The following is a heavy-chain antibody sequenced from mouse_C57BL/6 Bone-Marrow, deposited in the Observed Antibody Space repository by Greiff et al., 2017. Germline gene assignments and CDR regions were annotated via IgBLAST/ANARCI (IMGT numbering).Heavy chain of an antibody. CDR3: ARGLRLPDY. D-gene: IGHD3-2*02. CDR1: GYTFTDYY. Sequence: QVQLQQSGAEPVRPGASVKLSCKASGYTFTDYYINWVKQRPGQGLEWIARIYPGSGNTYYNEKFKGKATLTAEKSSSTAYMQLSSLTSEDSAVYFCARGLRLPDYWGQGTTLTVSS. CDR2: IYPGSGNT. V-gene: IGHV1-76*01. J-gene: IGHJ2*01.